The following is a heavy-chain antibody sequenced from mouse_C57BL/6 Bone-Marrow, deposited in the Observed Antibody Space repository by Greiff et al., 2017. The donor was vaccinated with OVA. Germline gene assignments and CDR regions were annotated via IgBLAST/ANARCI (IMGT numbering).Heavy chain of an antibody. CDR2: SRNKANDYTT. Sequence: DVQLVESGGGLVQSGRSLRLSCATSGFTFSDFYMEWVRQAPGKGLEWIAASRNKANDYTTEYSASVKGRFIVSRDTSQSILYLQMNALRAEDTAIYYCARSRFLYYFDYWGQGTTLTVSS. CDR3: ARSRFLYYFDY. V-gene: IGHV7-1*01. CDR1: GFTFSDFY. J-gene: IGHJ2*01. D-gene: IGHD1-1*01.